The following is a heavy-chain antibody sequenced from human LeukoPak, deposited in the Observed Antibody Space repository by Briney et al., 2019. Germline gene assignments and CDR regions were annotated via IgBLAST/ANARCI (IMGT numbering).Heavy chain of an antibody. CDR2: IYRGGDT. D-gene: IGHD5-24*01. Sequence: GGSLRLSCAASGFTFSSYWMNWVRQAPGKGLEWVSVIYRGGDTYYADSVKGRFTISRDNSKNTLYLQMNSLRAEDTAVYYCACCREGYNWLDYWGQGTRVIVSS. CDR3: ACCREGYNWLDY. CDR1: GFTFSSYW. J-gene: IGHJ4*02. V-gene: IGHV3-53*01.